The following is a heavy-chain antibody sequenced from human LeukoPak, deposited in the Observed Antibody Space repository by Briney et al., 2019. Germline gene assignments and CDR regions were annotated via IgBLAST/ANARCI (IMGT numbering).Heavy chain of an antibody. V-gene: IGHV3-66*01. CDR1: GFTVSTNY. J-gene: IGHJ5*02. CDR3: ARDLSTGFDP. Sequence: AGGSLRLSCAASGFTVSTNYMSWVRQAPGKGLEWVSVIYSGGGAYYADSVKGRFTISRDNSKNTLYLQMNSLRAEDTAVYYCARDLSTGFDPWGQGTLVTVSS. CDR2: IYSGGGA. D-gene: IGHD2/OR15-2a*01.